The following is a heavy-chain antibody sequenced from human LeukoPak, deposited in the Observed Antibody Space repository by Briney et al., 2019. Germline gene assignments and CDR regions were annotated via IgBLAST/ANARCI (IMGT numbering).Heavy chain of an antibody. Sequence: SVKVSCKASGGTFSSYAISWVRQAPGQGLEWMGGIIPIFGTANYAQKFQGRVTITADESTSTAYMELSSLRSEDTAVYYCASNTVAGGYWYFDLCGRGTLVTVSS. D-gene: IGHD6-19*01. V-gene: IGHV1-69*01. J-gene: IGHJ2*01. CDR3: ASNTVAGGYWYFDL. CDR2: IIPIFGTA. CDR1: GGTFSSYA.